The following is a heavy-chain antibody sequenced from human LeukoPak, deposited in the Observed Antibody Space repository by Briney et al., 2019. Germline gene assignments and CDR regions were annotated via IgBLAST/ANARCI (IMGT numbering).Heavy chain of an antibody. CDR1: GFNFNEYA. J-gene: IGHJ4*02. D-gene: IGHD4-11*01. V-gene: IGHV3-23*01. CDR3: ARATSPRDY. Sequence: GGSLRLSCVASGFNFNEYAMAWVRQAPGKRPQWVSSIVGSGDSSVYADSVKGRFTISRDNSKHTLYLQMNSLRAEDTAVYYCARATSPRDYWGQGTLVTVSS. CDR2: IVGSGDSS.